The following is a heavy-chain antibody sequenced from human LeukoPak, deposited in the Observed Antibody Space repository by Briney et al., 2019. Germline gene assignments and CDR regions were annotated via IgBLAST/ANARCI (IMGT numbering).Heavy chain of an antibody. CDR2: INHSGST. D-gene: IGHD2-21*02. CDR3: ATIVVVTATNYWFDP. CDR1: GGSFSGYY. Sequence: SETLSLTCAVYGGSFSGYYWSWIRQPPGKGLEWIGEINHSGSTNYNPSLKSRVTISVDTSKNQFSLKLSSVTAADTAVYYCATIVVVTATNYWFDPWGQGTLVTVSS. J-gene: IGHJ5*02. V-gene: IGHV4-34*01.